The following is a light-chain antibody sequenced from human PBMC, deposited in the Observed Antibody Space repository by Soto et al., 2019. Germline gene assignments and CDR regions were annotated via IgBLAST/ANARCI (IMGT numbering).Light chain of an antibody. CDR1: QTISTY. CDR2: GAS. J-gene: IGKJ2*01. V-gene: IGKV1-39*01. CDR3: QKSSSIPYT. Sequence: DIEMTQSPSSLSAYVGDRVTITCRASQTISTYLNWYQQIPGKAPKLLIYGASNLQNGVPSRFSGSGSGTDFTLTISSLQPEDFATYYCQKSSSIPYTFGQGTKLEIK.